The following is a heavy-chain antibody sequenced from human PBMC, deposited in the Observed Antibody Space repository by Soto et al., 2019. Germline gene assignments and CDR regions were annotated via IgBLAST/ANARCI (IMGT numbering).Heavy chain of an antibody. J-gene: IGHJ3*02. CDR2: ISSSRSSI. CDR1: GFTFSSNS. V-gene: IGHV3-48*01. D-gene: IGHD4-17*01. Sequence: GSLRLSCTASGFTFSSNSMNWVRQAPGKGLEWVSYISSSRSSIYYADSVKGRFTISRDNAKNSLYLQMNSLRVEDTAVYYCARNDYGDYRLDTWGQGTMVTVSS. CDR3: ARNDYGDYRLDT.